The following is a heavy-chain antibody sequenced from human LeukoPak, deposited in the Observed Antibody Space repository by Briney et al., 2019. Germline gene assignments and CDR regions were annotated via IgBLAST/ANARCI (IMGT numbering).Heavy chain of an antibody. Sequence: GGSLRLSCAASGFTFSSYAMSWVRQAPGKGLEWVSAISGSGGSTYYADPVKGRFTISRDNSKNTLYLQMNSLRAEDTAVYYCAKEDDETYYDFWSGYYAKVYFDYWGQGTLVTVSS. J-gene: IGHJ4*02. CDR3: AKEDDETYYDFWSGYYAKVYFDY. D-gene: IGHD3-3*01. V-gene: IGHV3-23*01. CDR2: ISGSGGST. CDR1: GFTFSSYA.